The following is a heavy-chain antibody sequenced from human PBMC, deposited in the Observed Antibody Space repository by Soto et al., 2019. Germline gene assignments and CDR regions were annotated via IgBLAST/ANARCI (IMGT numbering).Heavy chain of an antibody. J-gene: IGHJ4*02. CDR1: GFALSRYW. CDR3: ARSGYTDGRGH. CDR2: INADGSQK. V-gene: IGHV3-7*01. Sequence: EVQLVESGGGLVQPGGSLRLSCAASGFALSRYWMSWVRQAPGKGLEWVANINADGSQKYYVDSVRGRFTISRDNAKSSLYLQMNSLRVEDMAVYYCARSGYTDGRGHWGQGTLVTVSS. D-gene: IGHD5-18*01.